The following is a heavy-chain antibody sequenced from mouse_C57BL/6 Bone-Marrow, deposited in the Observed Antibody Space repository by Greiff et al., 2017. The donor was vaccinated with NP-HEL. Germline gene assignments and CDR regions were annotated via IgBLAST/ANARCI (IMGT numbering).Heavy chain of an antibody. CDR1: GFTFSSYA. CDR3: ARDLYPY. V-gene: IGHV5-4*01. CDR2: ISDGGSYT. D-gene: IGHD2-1*01. J-gene: IGHJ2*01. Sequence: DVKLVESGGGLVKPGGSLKLSCAASGFTFSSYAMSWVRQTPEKRLEWVATISDGGSYTYYPDNVKGRFTISRDNAKNNLYLQMSHLKSEDTAMYYCARDLYPYWGQGTTLTVSS.